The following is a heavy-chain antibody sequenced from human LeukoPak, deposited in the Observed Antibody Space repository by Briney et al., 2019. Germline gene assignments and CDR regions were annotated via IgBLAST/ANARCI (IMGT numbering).Heavy chain of an antibody. J-gene: IGHJ4*02. CDR2: INPSGGST. CDR1: GYTFTSYY. D-gene: IGHD3-22*01. CDR3: ARVNYYDSSGYWSNDY. Sequence: ASVEVSCKASGYTFTSYYMHWVRQAPGQGLEWMGIINPSGGSTSYAQKFQGRVTMTRDMSTSTVYMELSSLRSEDTAVYYCARVNYYDSSGYWSNDYWGQGTLVTVSS. V-gene: IGHV1-46*01.